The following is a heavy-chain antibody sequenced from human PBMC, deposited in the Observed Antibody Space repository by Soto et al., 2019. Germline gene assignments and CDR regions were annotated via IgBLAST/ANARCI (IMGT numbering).Heavy chain of an antibody. CDR3: TRHPETMIRGEGAMDV. J-gene: IGHJ6*02. Sequence: EVQLGESGGGLVQPGGSLKLSCEASGFTFSDSAMHWVRQASGKGLEWVGRMRNKANSYATAYAASVKGRFTISRDDSKNTAYLQMNSLKIEDTAVYYCTRHPETMIRGEGAMDVWGQGTTVTVSS. D-gene: IGHD3-10*01. CDR1: GFTFSDSA. V-gene: IGHV3-73*01. CDR2: MRNKANSYAT.